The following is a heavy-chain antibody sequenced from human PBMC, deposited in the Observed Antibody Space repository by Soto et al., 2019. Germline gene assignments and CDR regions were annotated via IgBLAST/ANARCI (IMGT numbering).Heavy chain of an antibody. CDR3: TRPITMVRGVNNWFDP. J-gene: IGHJ5*02. CDR2: IRSKAYGGTT. D-gene: IGHD3-10*01. CDR1: GFTFGDYA. V-gene: IGHV3-49*04. Sequence: PGGSLRLSCTASGFTFGDYAMSWVSQAPGKGLEWVGFIRSKAYGGTTEYAASVKGIFTISIDDSKSIAYLQMNSLKTEDTAVYYCTRPITMVRGVNNWFDPWGQGTLGTVSS.